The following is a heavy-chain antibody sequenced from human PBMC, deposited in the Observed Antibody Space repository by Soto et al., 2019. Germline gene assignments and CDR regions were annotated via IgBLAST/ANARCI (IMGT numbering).Heavy chain of an antibody. V-gene: IGHV1-69*02. CDR3: ARVIKYYYDSSGYSSPTEYYGMDV. CDR1: GGTFSSYT. CDR2: IIPILGIA. D-gene: IGHD3-22*01. Sequence: SVKVSCKASGGTFSSYTISWVRQAPGQGLEWMGRIIPILGIANYAQKFQGRVTITADESTSTAYMELSSLRSEDTAVYYCARVIKYYYDSSGYSSPTEYYGMDVWGQGTTVTVSS. J-gene: IGHJ6*02.